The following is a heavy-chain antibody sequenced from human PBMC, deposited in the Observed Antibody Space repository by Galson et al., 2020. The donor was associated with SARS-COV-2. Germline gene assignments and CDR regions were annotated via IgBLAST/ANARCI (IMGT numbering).Heavy chain of an antibody. CDR3: AREQYGDYFDY. Sequence: TGGSLRLSCAASGFSFSRYWMSWVRQAPGKGLEWVANIKQDGSDKYYVDSVKGRFTISRDNAKNSLYLQMNSLRAEGTAVYYCAREQYGDYFDYWGQGTLVTVSS. D-gene: IGHD4-17*01. J-gene: IGHJ4*02. CDR1: GFSFSRYW. V-gene: IGHV3-7*01. CDR2: IKQDGSDK.